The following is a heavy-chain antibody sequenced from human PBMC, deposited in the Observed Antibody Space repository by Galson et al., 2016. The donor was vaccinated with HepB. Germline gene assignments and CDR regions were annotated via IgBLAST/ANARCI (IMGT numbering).Heavy chain of an antibody. CDR3: AKKLLAATPSMEYFDC. Sequence: SLRLSCAASGFTFSNYAMSWVRQTPGRGLEWVSAISSSAGSTDYADSVKGRFTISRDNSRNMVYLQMNSLRAEDTAVYYCAKKLLAATPSMEYFDCWGQGTLVAVSS. CDR2: ISSSAGST. V-gene: IGHV3-23*01. CDR1: GFTFSNYA. J-gene: IGHJ4*02. D-gene: IGHD2-21*01.